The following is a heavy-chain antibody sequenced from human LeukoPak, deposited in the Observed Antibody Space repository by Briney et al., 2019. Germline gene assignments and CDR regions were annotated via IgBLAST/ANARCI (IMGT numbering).Heavy chain of an antibody. Sequence: SETLSLTCTVSGGSISSSSYYWGWIRQPPGKGLEWIGSIYYSGSTYYNPSLKSRVTISVDTSKNQFSLKLSSVTAADTAVYYCARHGQSKPIRYFDPTPRYGFDYWGQGTLVTVSS. CDR3: ARHGQSKPIRYFDPTPRYGFDY. CDR2: IYYSGST. CDR1: GGSISSSSYY. D-gene: IGHD3-9*01. V-gene: IGHV4-39*01. J-gene: IGHJ4*02.